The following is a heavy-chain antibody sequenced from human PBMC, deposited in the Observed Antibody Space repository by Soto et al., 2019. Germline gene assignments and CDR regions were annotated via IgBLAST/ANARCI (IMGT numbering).Heavy chain of an antibody. J-gene: IGHJ4*01. CDR1: GFIFSSCD. V-gene: IGHV3-30*18. CDR3: AKAPGASGGYDFFFES. D-gene: IGHD5-12*01. Sequence: QVQVVESGGGAAQPGRSLRLSCAASGFIFSSCDMHWIRKAPGKGLEWVAVIAADGIKSYYKESVKGRFTISRDNSMRTVYLQMDSLRPEDTAIYYCAKAPGASGGYDFFFESWGQGALVIVSS. CDR2: IAADGIKS.